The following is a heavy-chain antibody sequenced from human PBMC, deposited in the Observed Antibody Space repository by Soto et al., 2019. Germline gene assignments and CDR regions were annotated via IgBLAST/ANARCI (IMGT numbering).Heavy chain of an antibody. J-gene: IGHJ3*01. CDR3: VREGRGSFDF. CDR2: IGGRGNSA. Sequence: PGGSLRLSCAASGFIFTNYAMNWVRQAPGKGLEWVSVIGGRGNSAYYADSVQGRFTISRDNSKNTLSLQMSSLTADDTAIYSCVREGRGSFDFWGRGTMVTVS. D-gene: IGHD5-12*01. CDR1: GFIFTNYA. V-gene: IGHV3-23*01.